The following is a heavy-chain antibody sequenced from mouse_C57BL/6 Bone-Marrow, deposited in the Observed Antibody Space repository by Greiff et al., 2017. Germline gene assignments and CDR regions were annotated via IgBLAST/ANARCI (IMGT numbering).Heavy chain of an antibody. J-gene: IGHJ3*01. CDR2: IDPSDSYT. D-gene: IGHD2-3*01. CDR1: GYTFTRFW. CDR3: AADGYYGFAY. Sequence: VKLQQPGAELVMPGASVKLSCKASGYTFTRFWMHWVKQRPGQGLEWIGEIDPSDSYTNYNQKFKGKSTLTVDKSSSTAYMQLSSLTSEDTAVYYCAADGYYGFAYWGQGTLVTVSA. V-gene: IGHV1-69*01.